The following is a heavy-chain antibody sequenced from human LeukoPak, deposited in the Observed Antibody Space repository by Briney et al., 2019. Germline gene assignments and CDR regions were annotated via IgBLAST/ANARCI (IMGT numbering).Heavy chain of an antibody. CDR2: ISAYNGNT. J-gene: IGHJ6*03. CDR1: GHTFTSYG. D-gene: IGHD3-3*01. Sequence: ASVKVSCKASGHTFTSYGISWVRQAPGQGLEWMGWISAYNGNTNYAQKLQGRVTMTTDTSTSTAYMELRSLRSDDTAVYYCAREKFDFWSGYYSDYYYYMDVWGKGTTVTVSS. CDR3: AREKFDFWSGYYSDYYYYMDV. V-gene: IGHV1-18*01.